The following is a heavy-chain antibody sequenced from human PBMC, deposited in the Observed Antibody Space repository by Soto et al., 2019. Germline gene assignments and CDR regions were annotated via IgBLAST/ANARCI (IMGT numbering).Heavy chain of an antibody. V-gene: IGHV1-58*01. D-gene: IGHD3-22*01. CDR3: AADDYYDSSGYNL. Sequence: SVKVSCKASGFTFTSSAVQWVRQARGQRLEWIGWIVVGSGNTNYAQKFQERVTITRDMSTSTAYMELSSLRSEDTAVYYCAADDYYDSSGYNLWGQGTLVTVSS. J-gene: IGHJ5*02. CDR1: GFTFTSSA. CDR2: IVVGSGNT.